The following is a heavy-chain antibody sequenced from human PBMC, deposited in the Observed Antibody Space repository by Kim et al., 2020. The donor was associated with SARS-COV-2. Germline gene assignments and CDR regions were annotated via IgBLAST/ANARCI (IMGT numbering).Heavy chain of an antibody. CDR3: ARNLRQWLVRGSWFDP. D-gene: IGHD6-19*01. J-gene: IGHJ5*02. CDR1: GGSFSGYY. Sequence: SQTLSLTCAVYGGSFSGYYWSWIRQPPGKGLEWIGEINHSGSTNYNPSLKSRVTISVDTSKNQFSLKLSSVTAADTAVYYCARNLRQWLVRGSWFDPWGQ. V-gene: IGHV4-34*01. CDR2: INHSGST.